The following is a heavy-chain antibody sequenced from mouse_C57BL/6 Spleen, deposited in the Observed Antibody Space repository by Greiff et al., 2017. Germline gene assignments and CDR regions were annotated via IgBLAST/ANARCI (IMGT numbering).Heavy chain of an antibody. Sequence: EVHLVESGEGLVKPGGSLKFSCAASGFTFSSYAMSWVRQTPEKRLEWVAYISSGGDYIDYADTVKGRFTISRDNARNNLYLHMSSLKSEDTAMYYCTRELGVDVFFAYWGQGTLVTFSA. CDR1: GFTFSSYA. CDR3: TRELGVDVFFAY. D-gene: IGHD3-1*01. CDR2: ISSGGDYI. V-gene: IGHV5-9-1*02. J-gene: IGHJ3*01.